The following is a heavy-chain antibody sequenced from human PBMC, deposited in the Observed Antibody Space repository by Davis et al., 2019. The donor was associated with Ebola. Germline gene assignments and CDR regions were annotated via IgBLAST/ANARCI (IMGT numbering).Heavy chain of an antibody. D-gene: IGHD2/OR15-2a*01. Sequence: PGGSLRLSCAASGFTFSSYVMSWVRQAPGKGLEWVSAIRGSGSTTYYADSVEGRFTISRDNSKNTLYLQMNSLRAEDTAVYYCAKIGSSTIQGAFDIWGQGTRVTVSS. CDR3: AKIGSSTIQGAFDI. V-gene: IGHV3-23*01. J-gene: IGHJ3*02. CDR2: IRGSGSTT. CDR1: GFTFSSYV.